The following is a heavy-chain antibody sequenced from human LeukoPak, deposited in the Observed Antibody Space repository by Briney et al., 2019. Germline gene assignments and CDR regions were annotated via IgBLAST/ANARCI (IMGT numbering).Heavy chain of an antibody. J-gene: IGHJ3*02. CDR1: GGTFSSYA. CDR2: IIPIFGTA. V-gene: IGHV1-69*13. D-gene: IGHD5-12*01. CDR3: ARARLVATISNGDYVHTHAFDI. Sequence: GASVKVSCKASGGTFSSYAISWVRQAPGQGLEWMGGIIPIFGTANYAQKFQGRVTITADESTSTAYMELSSLRSEDTAVYYCARARLVATISNGDYVHTHAFDIWGQGTMVTVSS.